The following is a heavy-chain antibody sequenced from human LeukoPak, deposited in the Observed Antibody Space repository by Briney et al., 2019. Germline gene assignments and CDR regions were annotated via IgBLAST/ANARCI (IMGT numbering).Heavy chain of an antibody. J-gene: IGHJ3*02. D-gene: IGHD1-26*01. CDR1: GGSISSYY. V-gene: IGHV4-59*08. CDR2: IYYTGST. Sequence: PSETLSLTCIVSGGSISSYYWSWIRQPPGKGLEWIGYIYYTGSTNYNPSLKSRVTISVDTSKNQISLKLRSVAAADTAVYYCARQDSGTYLNPLDIWGQGTVVTVSS. CDR3: ARQDSGTYLNPLDI.